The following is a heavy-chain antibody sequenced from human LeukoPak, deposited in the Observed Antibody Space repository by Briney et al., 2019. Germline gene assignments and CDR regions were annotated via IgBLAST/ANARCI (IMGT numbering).Heavy chain of an antibody. CDR1: GGSISSHY. CDR2: IYYSGST. V-gene: IGHV4-59*11. J-gene: IGHJ6*03. CDR3: ARWFTNYYYYYIDV. Sequence: PSETLSLTCTVTGGSISSHYWSWIRRPPGKGLEWIGHIYYSGSTNYNPSLKSRVTISVDTSKNQFSLRLSSVTAADTAVYYCARWFTNYYYYYIDVWGKGTTVTVSS. D-gene: IGHD2-2*01.